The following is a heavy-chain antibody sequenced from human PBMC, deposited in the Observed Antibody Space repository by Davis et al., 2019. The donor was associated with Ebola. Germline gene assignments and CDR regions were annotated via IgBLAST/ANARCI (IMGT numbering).Heavy chain of an antibody. D-gene: IGHD2-2*01. V-gene: IGHV4-59*01. CDR2: IYYSGST. J-gene: IGHJ6*04. CDR3: ARDSSSASGMDV. CDR1: GGSISSYY. Sequence: MPSETLSLTCTVSGGSISSYYWSWIRQPPGKGLEWIGYIYYSGSTNYNPSLKSRVTISVDTSKNQFSLKLSSVTAADTAVYYCARDSSSASGMDVWGKGTTVTVFS.